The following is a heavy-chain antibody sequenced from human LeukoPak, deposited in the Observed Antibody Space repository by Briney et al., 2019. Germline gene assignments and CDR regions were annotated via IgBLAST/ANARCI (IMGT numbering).Heavy chain of an antibody. Sequence: PGGSLRLSCAASGFSFTNYWMSWVRQAPGKGLEWVANVKEDGTTKQYVDSVKGRFTISRDNAKNSLYLQMDNLRAEDTAVYYCVSQEVVPHWGQGTLVSVSS. J-gene: IGHJ4*02. D-gene: IGHD2-15*01. V-gene: IGHV3-7*01. CDR2: VKEDGTTK. CDR3: VSQEVVPH. CDR1: GFSFTNYW.